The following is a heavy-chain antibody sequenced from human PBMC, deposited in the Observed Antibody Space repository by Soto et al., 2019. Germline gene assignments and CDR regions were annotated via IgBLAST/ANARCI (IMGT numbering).Heavy chain of an antibody. CDR2: INPNSGGT. J-gene: IGHJ5*02. CDR3: ARVGGNIPLPAYWFDP. D-gene: IGHD3-16*01. Sequence: RASVKVSCKASGYTFTGYYMHWVRQAPGQGLEWMGWINPNSGGTNYAQKFQGRVTMTRDTSISTAYMELSRLRSDDTAVYYCARVGGNIPLPAYWFDPWGQGTLVTVSS. V-gene: IGHV1-2*02. CDR1: GYTFTGYY.